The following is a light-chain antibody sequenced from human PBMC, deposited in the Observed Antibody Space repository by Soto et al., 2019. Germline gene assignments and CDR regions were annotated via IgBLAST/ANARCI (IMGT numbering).Light chain of an antibody. Sequence: ELVMTQSPATLSVSPGERATLSCRASQSVSIDLAWYQQTPGQAPRLLISDASDRATGIPDRFSGIGSGTDFTLTTSRLEPEDSAVYYCQQYGSTPTWTFGQGTKVDIK. CDR1: QSVSID. CDR3: QQYGSTPTWT. CDR2: DAS. V-gene: IGKV3-20*01. J-gene: IGKJ1*01.